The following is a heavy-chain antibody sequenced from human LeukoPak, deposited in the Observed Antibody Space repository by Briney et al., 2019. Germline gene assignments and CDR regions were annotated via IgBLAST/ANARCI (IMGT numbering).Heavy chain of an antibody. Sequence: GRSLRLSCAASGFTFSSYGMHWVRQAPGKGLECVVVISYDGSNKYYADSVKGRFTISRDNSKNTLYLQMNSLRAEDTAVYYCAKRHDFYDSSGYYYGEYFQHWGQGTLVTVSS. D-gene: IGHD3-22*01. CDR1: GFTFSSYG. J-gene: IGHJ1*01. CDR2: ISYDGSNK. V-gene: IGHV3-30*18. CDR3: AKRHDFYDSSGYYYGEYFQH.